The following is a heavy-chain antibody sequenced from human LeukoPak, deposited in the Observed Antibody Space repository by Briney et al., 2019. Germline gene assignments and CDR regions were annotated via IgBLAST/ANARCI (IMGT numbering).Heavy chain of an antibody. CDR1: GDSISSYY. CDR3: ARWHTAAGYFDY. J-gene: IGHJ4*02. CDR2: IYYSGST. D-gene: IGHD6-13*01. Sequence: SETLSLTCTVSGDSISSYYWSWIRQPPGKGLEWIGYIYYSGSTNYNPSLKSRVTISVDTSKNQFSLKLSSVTAADTAVYYCARWHTAAGYFDYWGQGTLVTVSS. V-gene: IGHV4-59*01.